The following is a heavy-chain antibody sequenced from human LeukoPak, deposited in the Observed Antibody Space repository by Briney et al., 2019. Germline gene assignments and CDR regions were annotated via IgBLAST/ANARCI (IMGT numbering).Heavy chain of an antibody. CDR1: GFTFDRYT. V-gene: IGHV3-43*01. D-gene: IGHD3-10*02. CDR3: AKELDTMFIGY. CDR2: AGWAGGTT. J-gene: IGHJ4*02. Sequence: GGSLRLSCATSGFTFDRYTIHWVRQAPGKGLEWVSLAGWAGGTTYYSDSVRGRFTISRDSGKNSVYLQMNSLTTDDTAFYFCAKELDTMFIGYWGQGALVTVSS.